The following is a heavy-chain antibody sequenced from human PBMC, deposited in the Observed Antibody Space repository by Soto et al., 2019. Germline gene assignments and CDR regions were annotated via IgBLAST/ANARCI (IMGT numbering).Heavy chain of an antibody. J-gene: IGHJ6*02. Sequence: PSETLSLTCAVYGGSFSGYYWSWIRQPPGKGLEWIGEINHSGSTNYNPSLKSRVTISVDTSKNQFSLKLSSVTAADTAVYYCARAGYYGDYFWIFPYYYGMDVWGQGTPVTVSS. V-gene: IGHV4-34*01. CDR2: INHSGST. D-gene: IGHD4-17*01. CDR1: GGSFSGYY. CDR3: ARAGYYGDYFWIFPYYYGMDV.